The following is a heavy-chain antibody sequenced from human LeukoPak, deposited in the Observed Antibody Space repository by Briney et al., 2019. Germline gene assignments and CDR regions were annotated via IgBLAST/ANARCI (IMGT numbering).Heavy chain of an antibody. CDR3: AREISITGVNWFGP. CDR1: GGSFSGYY. J-gene: IGHJ5*02. CDR2: INHSGST. D-gene: IGHD3-10*01. Sequence: SETLSLTCAVYGGSFSGYYWSWIRQPPGKGLEWICEINHSGSTNYNPSLKSRVTISVDTSKNQFSLKLSSVTAADTAVYYCAREISITGVNWFGPWGQGTLVTVSS. V-gene: IGHV4-34*01.